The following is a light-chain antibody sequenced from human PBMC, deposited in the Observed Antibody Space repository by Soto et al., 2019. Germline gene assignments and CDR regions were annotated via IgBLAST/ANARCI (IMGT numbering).Light chain of an antibody. CDR1: QSLLHSNGYNY. Sequence: DIVMTQSPLSLPVTPGEPASISCRSSQSLLHSNGYNYLDWYLQKPGQSPQLLIYLGSSRASGVPDRFSGSGPGTDFTLKISRVEAEDVGVYYCMQALQTPWTFGQGTKLEIK. CDR2: LGS. J-gene: IGKJ2*02. CDR3: MQALQTPWT. V-gene: IGKV2-28*01.